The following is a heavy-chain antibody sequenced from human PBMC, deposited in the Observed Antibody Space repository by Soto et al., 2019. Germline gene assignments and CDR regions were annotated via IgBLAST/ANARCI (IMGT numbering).Heavy chain of an antibody. CDR2: IYYSGST. CDR1: GGSISSYY. Sequence: SETLSLTCTVSGGSISSYYWSWIRQPPGKGLEWIGYIYYSGSTNYNPSLKSRVTISVDTSKNQFSLKLSSVTAADTAVYYCASLGDVDVFNFWGQGKMVTVS. CDR3: ASLGDVDVFNF. V-gene: IGHV4-59*01. J-gene: IGHJ3*01. D-gene: IGHD2-21*02.